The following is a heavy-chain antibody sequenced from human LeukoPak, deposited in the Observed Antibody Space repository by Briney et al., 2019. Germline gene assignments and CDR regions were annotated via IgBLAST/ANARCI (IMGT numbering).Heavy chain of an antibody. CDR1: GYSISSGYY. J-gene: IGHJ4*02. CDR2: IYHSGST. V-gene: IGHV4-38-2*02. CDR3: ARVGATQEVDY. Sequence: KPSETLSLTCTVSGYSISSGYYWGWIRQPPGKGLEWIGSIYHSGSTYYNPSLKSRVTISVDPSKNQFSLKLSSVTAADTAVYYCARVGATQEVDYWGQGTLVTVSS. D-gene: IGHD1-26*01.